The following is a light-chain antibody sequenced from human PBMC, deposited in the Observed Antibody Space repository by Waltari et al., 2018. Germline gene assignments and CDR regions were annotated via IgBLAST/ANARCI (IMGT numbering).Light chain of an antibody. CDR3: QQLNSFPRT. Sequence: IQLTQSPSSLSASVGDRVTITCRASQGIANYLAWYQQEPGKAPKLLIHSASTLQSDVPSRFGGSGSGTDFTLTISSLQPEDFATYYCQQLNSFPRTFGQGTKLEIK. CDR1: QGIANY. CDR2: SAS. V-gene: IGKV1-9*01. J-gene: IGKJ2*01.